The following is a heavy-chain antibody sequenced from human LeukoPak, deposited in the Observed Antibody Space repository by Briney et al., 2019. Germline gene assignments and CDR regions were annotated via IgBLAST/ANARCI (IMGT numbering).Heavy chain of an antibody. Sequence: PGGSLRLSCAASGLTISSSGMSWVRQAPGQGLEWVSAISGSGDRIHYADSVRGRFTISRDTSKDTLYLQMNSLRAEDTAVYYCARGEYYFDYWGQGTLVTVSS. V-gene: IGHV3-23*01. CDR2: ISGSGDRI. J-gene: IGHJ4*02. CDR1: GLTISSSG. CDR3: ARGEYYFDY.